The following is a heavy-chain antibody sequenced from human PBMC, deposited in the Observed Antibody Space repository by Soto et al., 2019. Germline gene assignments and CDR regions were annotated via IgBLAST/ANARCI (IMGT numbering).Heavy chain of an antibody. V-gene: IGHV3-33*01. J-gene: IGHJ4*02. Sequence: GGSLRLSCAASGFTFSSYGMHWVRQAPGKGLEWVAVIWYDGSNKYYADSVKGRFTISRDNSKNTLYLQMNSLRAEDTAVYYCATGPYFGFRDIVVVVAALDYWGQGTLVTVSS. CDR2: IWYDGSNK. D-gene: IGHD2-15*01. CDR3: ATGPYFGFRDIVVVVAALDY. CDR1: GFTFSSYG.